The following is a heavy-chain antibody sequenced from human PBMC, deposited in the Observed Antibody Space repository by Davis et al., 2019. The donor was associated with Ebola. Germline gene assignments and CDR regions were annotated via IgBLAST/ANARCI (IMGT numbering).Heavy chain of an antibody. V-gene: IGHV3-11*01. D-gene: IGHD3-3*01. CDR3: ARDLRDDFWSGYLSNDAFDI. Sequence: GGSLRLSCAASGFTFSDYYMSWIRQAPGKGLEWVSYISSSGSTIYYADSVKGRFTISRDNAKNSLYLQMNSLRAEDTAVYYCARDLRDDFWSGYLSNDAFDIWGQGTMVTVSS. J-gene: IGHJ3*02. CDR2: ISSSGSTI. CDR1: GFTFSDYY.